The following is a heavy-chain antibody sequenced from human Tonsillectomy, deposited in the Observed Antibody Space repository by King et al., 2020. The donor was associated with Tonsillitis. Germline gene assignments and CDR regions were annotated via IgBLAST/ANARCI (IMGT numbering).Heavy chain of an antibody. J-gene: IGHJ4*02. CDR3: AHTAMASIDY. D-gene: IGHD5-18*01. CDR2: IYCDDDE. CDR1: GFSLSTSGVG. Sequence: TLKESGPTLVKPTQTLTLTCTFSGFSLSTSGVGVAWIRQPPGKALEWLALIYCDDDERYSPSLQSRLTVTKDTSRNQVVLTMTMMDPMDTGTYYCAHTAMASIDYWGQGTLVTVSS. V-gene: IGHV2-5*02.